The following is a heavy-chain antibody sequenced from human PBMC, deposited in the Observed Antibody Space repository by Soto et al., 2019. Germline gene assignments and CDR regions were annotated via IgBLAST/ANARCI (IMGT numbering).Heavy chain of an antibody. CDR3: ARDGDVTSTRPRGACDI. CDR1: GGTFSSYT. J-gene: IGHJ3*02. V-gene: IGHV1-69*01. Sequence: QVQLVQSGAEVKKPGSSVKVSCKASGGTFSSYTFSWVRQAPGQGLEWMGGIVPLFGTTNDVKIFQGRVTTSADEATSTAYMELSSLRSEDSAMYYCARDGDVTSTRPRGACDICGQATVITVSS. D-gene: IGHD6-6*01. CDR2: IVPLFGTT.